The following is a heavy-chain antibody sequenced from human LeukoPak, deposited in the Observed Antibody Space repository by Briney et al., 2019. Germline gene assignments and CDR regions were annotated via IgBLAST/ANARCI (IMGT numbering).Heavy chain of an antibody. J-gene: IGHJ4*02. CDR3: ARDGGSYRYFDC. V-gene: IGHV3-21*01. D-gene: IGHD1-26*01. CDR2: ISSSSSYI. Sequence: PGGSLRLSCAASGFTFSSYSMNWARQAPGKGLEWVSSISSSSSYIYYADSVKGRFTISRDNAKNSLYLQMNSLRAEDTAVYYCARDGGSYRYFDCWGQGTLVTVSS. CDR1: GFTFSSYS.